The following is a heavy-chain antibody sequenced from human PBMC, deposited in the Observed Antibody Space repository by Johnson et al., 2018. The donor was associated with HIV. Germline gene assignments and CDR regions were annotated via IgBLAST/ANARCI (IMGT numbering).Heavy chain of an antibody. V-gene: IGHV3-30*18. D-gene: IGHD3/OR15-3a*01. CDR3: AKGFFELDCAFDI. CDR1: RFTFDDYV. Sequence: QVQLVESVGGVVRPGGSLRLSCAASRFTFDDYVMSWVRQAPGKGLEWVAVISYDGSNKYYADSVKGRFTISRDNSKNTLYLQMNSLRAVDTAVYYCAKGFFELDCAFDIWGQGTMVTVSS. J-gene: IGHJ3*02. CDR2: ISYDGSNK.